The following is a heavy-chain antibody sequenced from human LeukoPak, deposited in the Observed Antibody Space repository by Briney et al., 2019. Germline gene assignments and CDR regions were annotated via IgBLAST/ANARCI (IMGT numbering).Heavy chain of an antibody. CDR1: GYTFTSYD. CDR3: ARTAWFGELLNY. D-gene: IGHD3-10*01. Sequence: ASVKVSCKASGYTFTSYDINWVRQATGQGLEWMGWMNPNSGNTGYAQKFQGRVTMTRNTSISTAYMALSSLRSEDTAVYYCARTAWFGELLNYWGQGTLVTVSS. J-gene: IGHJ4*02. V-gene: IGHV1-8*01. CDR2: MNPNSGNT.